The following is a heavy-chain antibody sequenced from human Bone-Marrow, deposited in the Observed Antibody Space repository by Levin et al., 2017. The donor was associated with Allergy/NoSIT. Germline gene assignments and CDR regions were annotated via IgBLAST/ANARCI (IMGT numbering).Heavy chain of an antibody. D-gene: IGHD3-3*01. J-gene: IGHJ4*02. CDR3: ARDVRSYDFWRGYYTFDY. Sequence: SLLLSFSSSFFPFLASSLSWIRQAPGKGLEWVSYISSSSSYTNYADSVKGRFTISRAHAKNSLYLQMNSLRAEDTAVYYCARDVRSYDFWRGYYTFDYWGQGTLVTVSS. V-gene: IGHV3-11*06. CDR1: FFPFLASS. CDR2: ISSSSSYT.